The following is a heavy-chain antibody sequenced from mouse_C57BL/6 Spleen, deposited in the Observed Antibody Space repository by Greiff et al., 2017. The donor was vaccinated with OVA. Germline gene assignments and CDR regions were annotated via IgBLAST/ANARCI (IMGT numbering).Heavy chain of an antibody. V-gene: IGHV5-16*01. CDR3: ARDRSTVVDYYAMDY. CDR2: INYDGSST. CDR1: GFTFSDYY. D-gene: IGHD1-1*01. Sequence: EVQLVESEGGLVQPGSSMKLSCTASGFTFSDYYMAWVRQVPEKGLEWVANINYDGSSTYYLDSLKSRFIISRDNAKNILYLQMSSLKSEDTATYYCARDRSTVVDYYAMDYWGQGTSVTVPS. J-gene: IGHJ4*01.